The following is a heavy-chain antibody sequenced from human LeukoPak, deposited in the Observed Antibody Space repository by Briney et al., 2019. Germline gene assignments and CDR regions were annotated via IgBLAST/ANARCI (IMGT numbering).Heavy chain of an antibody. CDR1: GFTFSSYG. J-gene: IGHJ6*02. Sequence: GGSLRLSCAASGFTFSSYGMHWVRQAPGKGLEWVAVIWYDGSNKYYADSVKGRFTISRDNSKNTLYLQMNSLRAEDTAVYYRARDANYYGSGSYYSYYYGMDVWGQGTTVTVSS. D-gene: IGHD3-10*01. CDR3: ARDANYYGSGSYYSYYYGMDV. CDR2: IWYDGSNK. V-gene: IGHV3-33*01.